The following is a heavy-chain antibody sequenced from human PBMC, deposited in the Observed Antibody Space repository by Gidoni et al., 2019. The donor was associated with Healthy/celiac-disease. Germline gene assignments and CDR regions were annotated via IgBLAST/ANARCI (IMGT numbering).Heavy chain of an antibody. Sequence: QVQLVESGGGVVQPGRSLRLSCEASGFTFSSYGRHWVRQAPGKGLEWVAVIWYDGSNKYYADSVKGRFTISRDNSKNTLYLQMNSRRAEDTAVYYCAREGPYGDYVGWFDPWGQGTLVTVSS. CDR3: AREGPYGDYVGWFDP. V-gene: IGHV3-33*01. CDR1: GFTFSSYG. CDR2: IWYDGSNK. D-gene: IGHD4-17*01. J-gene: IGHJ5*02.